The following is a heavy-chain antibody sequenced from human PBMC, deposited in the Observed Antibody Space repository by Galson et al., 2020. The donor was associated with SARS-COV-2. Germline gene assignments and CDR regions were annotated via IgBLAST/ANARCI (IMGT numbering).Heavy chain of an antibody. J-gene: IGHJ6*02. CDR3: AKDSEDCSSSNCDDYYYYAMDV. D-gene: IGHD2-2*01. CDR1: GFTFMTYG. V-gene: IGHV3-30*18. CDR2: ISFDESEK. Sequence: GGSLRLSCAASGFTFMTYGIHWVRQAPGKGLEWVAFISFDESEKYYADSVKGRFSVSRDNSNNTLFLQMNSLRAEDSAIYYCAKDSEDCSSSNCDDYYYYAMDVWGQGTTVTVSS.